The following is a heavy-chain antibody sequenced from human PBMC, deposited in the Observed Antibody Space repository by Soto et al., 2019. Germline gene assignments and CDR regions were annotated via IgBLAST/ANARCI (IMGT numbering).Heavy chain of an antibody. Sequence: GGSLRLSCAASGFTFDDYAMHWVRQVPGKGLEWVSGINWNSGSIGYADSVKGRFAISRDNAKNSLHLQMNSLRAEDTAFYYCVKDESINWYSGHFRHWGQGALVTVSS. CDR1: GFTFDDYA. CDR3: VKDESINWYSGHFRH. V-gene: IGHV3-9*01. J-gene: IGHJ1*01. CDR2: INWNSGSI. D-gene: IGHD6-13*01.